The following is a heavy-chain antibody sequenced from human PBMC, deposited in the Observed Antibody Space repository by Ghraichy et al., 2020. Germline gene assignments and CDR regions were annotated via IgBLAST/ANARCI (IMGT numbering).Heavy chain of an antibody. CDR3: VRDPGSYGYGDY. Sequence: ASVKVSCKASGYTFTSYGISWVRQAPGQGHEWMGWISAHSGSTNYAQKLQGRVTMTRDTSTSTAYMELRSLRSDDTAVYYCVRDPGSYGYGDYWGQGTLVTVSS. J-gene: IGHJ4*02. V-gene: IGHV1-18*04. D-gene: IGHD3-16*01. CDR2: ISAHSGST. CDR1: GYTFTSYG.